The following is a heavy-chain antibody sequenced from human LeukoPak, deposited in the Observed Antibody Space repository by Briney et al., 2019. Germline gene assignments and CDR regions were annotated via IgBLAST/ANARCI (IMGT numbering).Heavy chain of an antibody. CDR1: GFTFSSYA. D-gene: IGHD6-13*01. Sequence: GGSLRLSCAASGFTFSSYAMSWVRQAPGRGLEWVSAISGSGGSTYYADSVKGRFTISRDNAKNSLYLQMNSLRAEDTAVYYCARGGYSSSWYNDYWGQGTLVTVSS. CDR2: ISGSGGST. V-gene: IGHV3-23*01. J-gene: IGHJ4*02. CDR3: ARGGYSSSWYNDY.